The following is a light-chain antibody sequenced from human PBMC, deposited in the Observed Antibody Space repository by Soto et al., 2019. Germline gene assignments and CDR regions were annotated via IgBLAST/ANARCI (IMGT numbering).Light chain of an antibody. V-gene: IGKV1-39*01. CDR1: QTISSY. Sequence: DIQMTQSPSSLPASVGDRVTITCRASQTISSYLNWYQQKPGKAPKLLIYAASSLQSGVPSRFNGSGSGTDFTLTISSLQPEDFAAYSCQQTHSTPFTFGPGTKVDIK. CDR3: QQTHSTPFT. CDR2: AAS. J-gene: IGKJ3*01.